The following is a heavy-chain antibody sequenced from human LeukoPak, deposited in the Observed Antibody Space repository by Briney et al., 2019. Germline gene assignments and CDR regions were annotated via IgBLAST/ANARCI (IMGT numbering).Heavy chain of an antibody. D-gene: IGHD6-13*01. Sequence: PGGSLRLSCSASGFTFSSYTMNWVRQAPGKGLEWVSVIYSGGSTYYADSVKGRFTISRDNSKNTLYLQMNSLRAEDTAVYYCAREPRIAAAGKGSDWGQGTLVTVSS. CDR2: IYSGGST. V-gene: IGHV3-66*01. CDR1: GFTFSSYT. J-gene: IGHJ4*02. CDR3: AREPRIAAAGKGSD.